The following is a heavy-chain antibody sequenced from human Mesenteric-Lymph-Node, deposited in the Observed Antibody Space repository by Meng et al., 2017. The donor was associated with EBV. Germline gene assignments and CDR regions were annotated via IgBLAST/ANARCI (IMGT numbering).Heavy chain of an antibody. V-gene: IGHV3-11*01. Sequence: QGQLVESGGGLVRPGGSLRLSCAASGFTFSDSHMSWIRQAPGKGLEWVSYIRSSGSPIYYADSVKGRFTISRDNAKNSLYLQMNSLRAEDTAVYYCAINPGYASWTRFDYWGQGTLVTVSS. CDR1: GFTFSDSH. CDR2: IRSSGSPI. D-gene: IGHD2-2*01. CDR3: AINPGYASWTRFDY. J-gene: IGHJ4*02.